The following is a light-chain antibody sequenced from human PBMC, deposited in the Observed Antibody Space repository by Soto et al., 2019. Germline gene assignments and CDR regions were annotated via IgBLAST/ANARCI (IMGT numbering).Light chain of an antibody. CDR1: SSDIGGYNY. V-gene: IGLV2-14*01. J-gene: IGLJ1*01. CDR2: DVG. Sequence: QSVLTQPASVSGSPGQSITISCTGTSSDIGGYNYVSWFQQHPGKAPKLMISDVGNRPSGVSNRFSGSKSGNTASLTISGLQAGDEADYYCSSYTNGSNFYVFGPGTKVTVL. CDR3: SSYTNGSNFYV.